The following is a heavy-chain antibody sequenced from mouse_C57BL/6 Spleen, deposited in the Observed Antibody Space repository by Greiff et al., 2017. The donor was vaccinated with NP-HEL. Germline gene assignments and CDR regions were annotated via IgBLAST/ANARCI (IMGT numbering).Heavy chain of an antibody. CDR3: ARDDYDFYYAMDY. Sequence: QVQLQQPGAELVKPGASVKLSCKASGYTFTSYWMHWVKQRPGRGLEWIGRIDTNSGGTKYNEKFKSKATLTVDKPSSTAYMQLSSLTSEDSAVYYCARDDYDFYYAMDYWGQGTSVTVSS. D-gene: IGHD2-4*01. CDR2: IDTNSGGT. CDR1: GYTFTSYW. J-gene: IGHJ4*01. V-gene: IGHV1-72*01.